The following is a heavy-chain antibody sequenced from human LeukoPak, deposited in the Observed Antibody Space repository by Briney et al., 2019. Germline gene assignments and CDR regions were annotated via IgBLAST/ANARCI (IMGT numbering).Heavy chain of an antibody. Sequence: SETLSLTCTVSGGSISSYYWSWIRQPPGKGLEWIGYIYYSGSTNYNPSLKSRVTITVDTSKNQFSLKLSSVTAADTAVYYCARRGAVAGVIDYWGQGTLVTVSS. CDR3: ARRGAVAGVIDY. D-gene: IGHD6-19*01. CDR1: GGSISSYY. CDR2: IYYSGST. V-gene: IGHV4-59*01. J-gene: IGHJ4*02.